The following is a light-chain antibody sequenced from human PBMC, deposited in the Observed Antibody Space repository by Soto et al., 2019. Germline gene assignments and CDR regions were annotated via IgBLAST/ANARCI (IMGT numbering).Light chain of an antibody. Sequence: QSVLTQPASVSGAPGQSITISCTGTSSDVGSYNLVSWYQQHPGKAPKLMIYEGSKRPSGVSNRFSGSKSGNTASLTISVLQAEDEAEYYCCSSAGRSTSVIVGGGTTLTVL. J-gene: IGLJ2*01. V-gene: IGLV2-23*01. CDR1: SSDVGSYNL. CDR3: CSSAGRSTSVI. CDR2: EGS.